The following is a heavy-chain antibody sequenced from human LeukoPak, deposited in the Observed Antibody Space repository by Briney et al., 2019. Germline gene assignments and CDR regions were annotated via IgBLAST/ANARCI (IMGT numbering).Heavy chain of an antibody. V-gene: IGHV4-34*01. J-gene: IGHJ5*02. CDR3: ARGRGYYGSGSYYPRLDNWFDP. CDR1: GGSISTNYY. D-gene: IGHD3-10*01. Sequence: SETLSLTCTVSGGSISTNYYWSWIRQHPGKGLEWIGEINHSGSTNYNPSLKSRVTISVDTSKNQFSLKLSSVTAADTAVYYCARGRGYYGSGSYYPRLDNWFDPWGQGTLVTVSS. CDR2: INHSGST.